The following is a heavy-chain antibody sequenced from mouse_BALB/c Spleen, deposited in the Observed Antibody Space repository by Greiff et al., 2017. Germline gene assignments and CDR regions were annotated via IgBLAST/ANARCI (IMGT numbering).Heavy chain of an antibody. D-gene: IGHD2-2*01. CDR3: GMGYDGDY. J-gene: IGHJ2*01. Sequence: EVKLMESGAELVKPGASVKLSCTASGFNIKDTYMHWVKQRPEQGLEWIGRIDPANGNTKYDPKFQGKATITADTSSNTAYLQLSSLTSEDTAVYYCGMGYDGDYWGQGTTLTVSS. CDR2: IDPANGNT. V-gene: IGHV14-3*02. CDR1: GFNIKDTY.